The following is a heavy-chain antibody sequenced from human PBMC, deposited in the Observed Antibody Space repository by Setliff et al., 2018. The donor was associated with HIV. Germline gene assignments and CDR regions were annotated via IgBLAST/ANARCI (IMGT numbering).Heavy chain of an antibody. V-gene: IGHV1-2*02. CDR3: ARGGVTGATSRYGWFDP. D-gene: IGHD1-26*01. CDR1: GYSFTGYY. J-gene: IGHJ5*02. CDR2: INPNSGDT. Sequence: ASVKVSCKTSGYSFTGYYIHWVRQAPRQGLEWMGWINPNSGDTNYAQKFQGRVTMTRDTSINTASLDLTRLRSDDTAMYYCARGGVTGATSRYGWFDPWGQGTLVTVSS.